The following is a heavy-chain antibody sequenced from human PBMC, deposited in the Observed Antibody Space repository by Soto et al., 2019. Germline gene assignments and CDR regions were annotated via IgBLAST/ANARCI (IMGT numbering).Heavy chain of an antibody. V-gene: IGHV1-18*01. CDR2: ISAYNGNT. CDR1: SYTFTSYG. J-gene: IGHJ5*02. CDR3: ARASWVAGRGWFDP. Sequence: QVQLVQSGAEVKKPGASVKVSCKASSYTFTSYGISWVRLAPGQGLEWMGWISAYNGNTNYAQKLQGRVTMTTDTSTSTADMELRSLRCDDTAVYYCARASWVAGRGWFDPWGQGTLVTVSS. D-gene: IGHD6-19*01.